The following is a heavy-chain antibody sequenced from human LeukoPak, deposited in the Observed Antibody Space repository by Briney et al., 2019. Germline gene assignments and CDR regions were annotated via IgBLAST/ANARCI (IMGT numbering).Heavy chain of an antibody. V-gene: IGHV3-9*01. D-gene: IGHD7-27*01. CDR1: GFTFDDYA. J-gene: IGHJ5*02. CDR3: ARDVGT. Sequence: PGGSLRLSCAASGFTFDDYAMHWVRQAPGKGLEWVSGISWNSGSIGYADSVKGRFTISRDNAKNTLYLQMSSLRAEDTAVYYCARDVGTWGQGTLVTASS. CDR2: ISWNSGSI.